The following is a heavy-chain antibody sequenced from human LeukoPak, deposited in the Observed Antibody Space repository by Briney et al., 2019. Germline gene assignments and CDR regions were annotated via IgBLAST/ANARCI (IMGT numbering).Heavy chain of an antibody. D-gene: IGHD3-22*01. CDR1: GFTFSSYA. Sequence: GGSLRLSCAGSGFTFSSYAVSWVRQAPRKGLEWVAAISASGASTLYAASVKGRFTISRDNSKNTVYLQMSSLRAEDTALYSCARGGRDTSGYLDWGQGTLVTVSS. J-gene: IGHJ4*02. V-gene: IGHV3-23*01. CDR3: ARGGRDTSGYLD. CDR2: ISASGAST.